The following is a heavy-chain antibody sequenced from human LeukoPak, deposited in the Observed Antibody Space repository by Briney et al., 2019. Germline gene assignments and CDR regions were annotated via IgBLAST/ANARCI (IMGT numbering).Heavy chain of an antibody. V-gene: IGHV4-34*01. Sequence: SETLSLTCAVYGGSFSGYYWSWTRQPPGKALEWIGEINHSGSTNYNTSLKRPVTISVDTSKNQFTLKLSSVTAADTAVYYCARGKVVVAATLKWFDPWGQGTLVTVSS. CDR1: GGSFSGYY. D-gene: IGHD2-15*01. CDR3: ARGKVVVAATLKWFDP. CDR2: INHSGST. J-gene: IGHJ5*02.